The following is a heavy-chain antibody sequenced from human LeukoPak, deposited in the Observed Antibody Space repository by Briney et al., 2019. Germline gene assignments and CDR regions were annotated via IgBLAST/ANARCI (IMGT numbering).Heavy chain of an antibody. D-gene: IGHD5-18*01. CDR2: IKQDGSEK. J-gene: IGHJ4*02. Sequence: GGSLRLSCAASGFTFSSHCMNWARQAPGKGLEWVANIKQDGSEKYYVDSVKGRFTISRDNAKNSLYLQMNSLRAEDTAVYYCARVWEDSYGQAYYFDYWGQGTLVTVSS. V-gene: IGHV3-7*01. CDR1: GFTFSSHC. CDR3: ARVWEDSYGQAYYFDY.